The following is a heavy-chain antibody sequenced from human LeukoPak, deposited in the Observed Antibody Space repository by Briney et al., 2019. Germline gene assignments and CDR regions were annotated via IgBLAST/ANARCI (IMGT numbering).Heavy chain of an antibody. D-gene: IGHD4-17*01. V-gene: IGHV1-2*02. Sequence: GASVKVSCKASGYTFTGYYMHWVRQAPGQGLEWMGWINSNSGGTNYAQKFQGRVTMTRDTSISTAYMELSRLRSDDTAVYYCARAPDYGDWDWYFDLWGRGTLVTVSS. CDR2: INSNSGGT. J-gene: IGHJ2*01. CDR3: ARAPDYGDWDWYFDL. CDR1: GYTFTGYY.